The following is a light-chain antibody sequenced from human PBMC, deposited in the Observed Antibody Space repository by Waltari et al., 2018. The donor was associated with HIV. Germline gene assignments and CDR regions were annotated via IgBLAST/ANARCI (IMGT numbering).Light chain of an antibody. J-gene: IGLJ1*01. CDR2: RSD. Sequence: QSVLTQPPSASGTPGQRVTISCSGSSSHSGSIYVYWYQHLPGAAPKPLIYRSDQRPSGVPDRCSGTKSGTSASLTISGLRSEDEGDYYCGAWDDSLRIYVFGTGTKVTVL. CDR3: GAWDDSLRIYV. CDR1: SSHSGSIY. V-gene: IGLV1-47*01.